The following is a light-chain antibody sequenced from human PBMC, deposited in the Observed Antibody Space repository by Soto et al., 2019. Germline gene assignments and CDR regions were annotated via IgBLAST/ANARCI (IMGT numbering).Light chain of an antibody. V-gene: IGLV2-14*01. J-gene: IGLJ1*01. CDR2: EVT. Sequence: QSVPTQPASVSGSPGQSITISCTGTSSDVGSCNHVSWYQQHPGKAPKLMISEVTSRPSGVSNRFSGSKSGNTASLTISGLQAEDEADYYCSSYTGTNNVPYVFGTGTKVTVL. CDR1: SSDVGSCNH. CDR3: SSYTGTNNVPYV.